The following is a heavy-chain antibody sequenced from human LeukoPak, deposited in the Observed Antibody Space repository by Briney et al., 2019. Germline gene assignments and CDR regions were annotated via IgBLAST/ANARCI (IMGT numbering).Heavy chain of an antibody. D-gene: IGHD5-24*01. Sequence: ASVKVSCKASGGTFSSYAIGWVRQAPGQGLEWMGGIIPIFGTANYAQKFQGRVTITADESTSTAYMELSSLRSEDTAVYYCASDGDSRDGLASHWGQGTLVTVSS. J-gene: IGHJ4*02. V-gene: IGHV1-69*13. CDR1: GGTFSSYA. CDR3: ASDGDSRDGLASH. CDR2: IIPIFGTA.